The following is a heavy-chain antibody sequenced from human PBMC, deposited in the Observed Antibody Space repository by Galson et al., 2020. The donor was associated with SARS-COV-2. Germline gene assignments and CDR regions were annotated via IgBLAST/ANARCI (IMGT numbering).Heavy chain of an antibody. J-gene: IGHJ6*02. CDR1: GYTFTSYG. D-gene: IGHD2-15*01. Sequence: ASVKVSCKASGYTFTSYGISWVRQAPGQGLEWMGWISAYNGNTNYAQKLQGRVTMTTDTSTSTAYMELRSLRSDDTAVYYCARGIVVVVAATPGYYYYGMDVWGQGTTFTVSS. V-gene: IGHV1-18*01. CDR2: ISAYNGNT. CDR3: ARGIVVVVAATPGYYYYGMDV.